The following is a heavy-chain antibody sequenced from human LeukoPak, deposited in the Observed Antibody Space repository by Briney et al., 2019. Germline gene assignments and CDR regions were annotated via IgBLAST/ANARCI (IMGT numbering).Heavy chain of an antibody. D-gene: IGHD3-10*01. Sequence: SETLSLTCTVSGDSITDYYWSWVRQSPMKRLEWIAYIRSTGATNYSPSLRSRVTISMDTSKNQFSLKLTSVTAADTAVYFCARHFSYGPASYPLDSWGQGILVTVSS. CDR2: IRSTGAT. V-gene: IGHV4-59*08. CDR1: GDSITDYY. CDR3: ARHFSYGPASYPLDS. J-gene: IGHJ5*01.